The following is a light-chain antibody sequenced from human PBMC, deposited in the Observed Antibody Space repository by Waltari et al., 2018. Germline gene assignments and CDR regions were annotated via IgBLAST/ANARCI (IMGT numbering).Light chain of an antibody. CDR3: CSYANRL. CDR2: EVI. J-gene: IGLJ3*02. CDR1: SSDIGRYDL. Sequence: QSALTQPASVSGSPGQSITLSCTGPSSDIGRYDLVSWYQQHPGKAPKLIIYEVIKRPSGVSDRFSGSKSGNTASLTISGLQAEDEDDYFCCSYANRLFGGGTKLTVL. V-gene: IGLV2-23*02.